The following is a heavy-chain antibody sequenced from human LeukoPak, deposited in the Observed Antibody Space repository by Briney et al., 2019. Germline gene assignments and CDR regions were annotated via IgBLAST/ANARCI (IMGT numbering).Heavy chain of an antibody. CDR2: INPNSGGT. V-gene: IGHV1-2*02. CDR3: ARSYYYDSSGYFP. D-gene: IGHD3-22*01. CDR1: GYTFTGYY. Sequence: ASVKVSCKASGYTFTGYYMHWVRQAPGQGLVWMGWINPNSGGTNYAQKFQGRVTMTRDTSISTAYMELSRLRSADTAVYYCARSYYYDSSGYFPWGQGTLVTVSS. J-gene: IGHJ4*02.